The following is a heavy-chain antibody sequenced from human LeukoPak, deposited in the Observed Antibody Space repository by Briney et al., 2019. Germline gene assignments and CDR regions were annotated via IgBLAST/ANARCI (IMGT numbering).Heavy chain of an antibody. CDR2: ISYDGSNK. V-gene: IGHV3-30-3*01. D-gene: IGHD5-18*01. CDR1: GFTFSSYA. Sequence: GGSLRLSCAASGFTFSSYAMHWVRQAPGKGLEWVAVISYDGSNKYYADSVKGRFTFSRDNSKNTLYLQMNSLRAEDTAVYYCAGDTAMVEFDYWGQGTLVTVSS. J-gene: IGHJ4*02. CDR3: AGDTAMVEFDY.